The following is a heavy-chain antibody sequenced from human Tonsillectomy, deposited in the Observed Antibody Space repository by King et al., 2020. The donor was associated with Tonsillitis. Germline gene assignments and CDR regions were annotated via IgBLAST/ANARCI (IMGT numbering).Heavy chain of an antibody. CDR1: GYTFTGYY. CDR3: AGEGYGYDFYYMDV. D-gene: IGHD1-1*01. J-gene: IGHJ6*03. V-gene: IGHV1-2*04. Sequence: VQLVESGAEVKKPGASVKVSCKASGYTFTGYYMHWVRQAPGQGLEWMGRINPNSGGTNYAQKFQGWVTMTRDTSISTAYMELSRLRSDVTAVYYCAGEGYGYDFYYMDVWGKGTTVTVSS. CDR2: INPNSGGT.